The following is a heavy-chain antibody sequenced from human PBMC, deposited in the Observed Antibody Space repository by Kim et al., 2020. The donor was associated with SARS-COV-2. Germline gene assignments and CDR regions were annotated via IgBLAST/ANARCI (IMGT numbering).Heavy chain of an antibody. V-gene: IGHV3-49*03. CDR1: GFSFGDYT. D-gene: IGHD6-19*01. J-gene: IGHJ3*01. CDR2: IRSRPYGGTT. Sequence: GGSLRLSCTGSGFSFGDYTIRWFRQAPGQGLECVGFIRSRPYGGTTEYAASVQDRFTISRDDSKSSAYLQMDSLKTEDTAMYYCSRDPGRDSSGWDPVAFDLWGRGTGDVVS. CDR3: SRDPGRDSSGWDPVAFDL.